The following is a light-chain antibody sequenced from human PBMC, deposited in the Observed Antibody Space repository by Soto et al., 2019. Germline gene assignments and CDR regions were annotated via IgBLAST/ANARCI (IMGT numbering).Light chain of an antibody. V-gene: IGKV3-20*01. CDR3: QHYGSSAGT. CDR2: GAS. J-gene: IGKJ1*01. Sequence: EIVLTQSPGTLSLSPGERATLSCRASQSVSSSYLAWYQQKPGHAPRLLIYGASSSATGIPDRFSGSWSRTDFTLTISSLEPEYFAVYYCQHYGSSAGTFGQGTKVEIK. CDR1: QSVSSSY.